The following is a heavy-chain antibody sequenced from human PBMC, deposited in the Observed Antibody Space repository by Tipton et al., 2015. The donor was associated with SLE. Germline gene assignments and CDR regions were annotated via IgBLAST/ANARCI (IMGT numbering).Heavy chain of an antibody. CDR2: IYHSGST. CDR3: ATRTRYYYGSGTLFDI. D-gene: IGHD3-10*01. CDR1: GYSISSGYY. V-gene: IGHV4-38-2*01. J-gene: IGHJ3*02. Sequence: TLSLTCAVSGYSISSGYYWGWIRQPPGKGLEWIGSIYHSGSTYYNPSLKSRVTISVDTSKNQFSLKLSSVTAADTAVYYCATRTRYYYGSGTLFDIWGQGTMVTVSS.